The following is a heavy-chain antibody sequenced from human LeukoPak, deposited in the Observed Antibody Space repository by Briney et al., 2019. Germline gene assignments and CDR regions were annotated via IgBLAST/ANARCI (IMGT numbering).Heavy chain of an antibody. CDR2: ISAYNGNT. V-gene: IGHV1-18*01. CDR1: GYTFTIYG. CDR3: AGTYGSGSYPEYNWFDP. Sequence: ASVKVSCKASGYTFTIYGISWVRQAPGQGLEWMGWISAYNGNTNYAQKLQGRVTMTTDTSTSTAYMELRSLRSDDTAVYYCAGTYGSGSYPEYNWFDPWGQGTLVTVSS. D-gene: IGHD3-10*01. J-gene: IGHJ5*02.